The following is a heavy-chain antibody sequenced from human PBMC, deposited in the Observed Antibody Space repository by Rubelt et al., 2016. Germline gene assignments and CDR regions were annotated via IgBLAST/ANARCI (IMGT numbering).Heavy chain of an antibody. V-gene: IGHV4-34*01. Sequence: GGGLVKPGGSLRLSCAASGFTFSDSYMTWVRQAPGRGLEWIGEINDGAVAYYNPSLKSRVALSVDTSKNQFSLRLSSVTAADTAVYYCARQGGPSSHIDPWGQGTLVTVSS. D-gene: IGHD3-16*01. CDR3: ARQGGPSSHIDP. J-gene: IGHJ5*02. CDR2: INDGAVA. CDR1: GFTFSDSY.